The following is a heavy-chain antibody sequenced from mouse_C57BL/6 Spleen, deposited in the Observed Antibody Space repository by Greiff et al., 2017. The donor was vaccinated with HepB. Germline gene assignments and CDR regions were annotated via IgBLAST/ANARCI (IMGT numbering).Heavy chain of an antibody. Sequence: VQLQESGPELVKPGASVKISCKASGYAFSSSWMNWVKQRPGKGLEWIGRIYPGDGDTNYNGKFKGKATLTADKSSSTAYMQLSRLTSEDSAVYFCAREDYYDYVRRYFDSWGQGTTLTVSS. CDR1: GYAFSSSW. CDR3: AREDYYDYVRRYFDS. D-gene: IGHD2-4*01. V-gene: IGHV1-82*01. J-gene: IGHJ2*01. CDR2: IYPGDGDT.